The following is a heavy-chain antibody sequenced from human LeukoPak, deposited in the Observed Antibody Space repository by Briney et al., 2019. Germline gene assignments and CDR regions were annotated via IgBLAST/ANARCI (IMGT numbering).Heavy chain of an antibody. CDR2: ISAYNGNT. J-gene: IGHJ6*03. CDR1: VHTFTSYG. V-gene: IGHV1-18*01. Sequence: GASVKVSCKASVHTFTSYGIIWVRQAPGQGLEWVGWISAYNGNTNYAQRFQGRVTMTTDTSTSTAYMELRSLRSDDTAVYYCAATGIAAPNNYYYYMDVWGKGTTVTVSS. D-gene: IGHD6-6*01. CDR3: AATGIAAPNNYYYYMDV.